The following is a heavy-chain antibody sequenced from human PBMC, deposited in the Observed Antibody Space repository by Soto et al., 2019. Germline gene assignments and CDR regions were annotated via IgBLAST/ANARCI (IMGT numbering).Heavy chain of an antibody. Sequence: SETLSLTCAVSGDSISSGYYWAWIRQPPGKGLEWIGSIYYSGSTYYNPSLKSRVTISVDTSKNQFSLKVRSVTAADTAVYYCARALRGDYWGRGTLVTVSS. CDR2: IYYSGST. D-gene: IGHD3-10*01. CDR3: ARALRGDY. CDR1: GDSISSGYY. V-gene: IGHV4-38-2*01. J-gene: IGHJ4*02.